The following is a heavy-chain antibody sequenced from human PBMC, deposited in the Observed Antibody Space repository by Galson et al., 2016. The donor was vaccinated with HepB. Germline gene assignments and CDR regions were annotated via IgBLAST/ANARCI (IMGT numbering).Heavy chain of an antibody. CDR1: GFTFNNHA. D-gene: IGHD3-10*01. CDR2: XXPXXXNT. Sequence: SLRLSCAASGFTFNNHAMNWVRQAPGKGLXXVSXXXPXXXNTYYADSMRGRXTISRENSKNSLYLQMNSLSAEDTAVYYCARDPTPRQYGSANYYYYMDVLAKGPRSPSP. CDR3: ARDPTPRQYGSANYYYYMDV. V-gene: IGHV3-21*06. J-gene: IGHJ6*03.